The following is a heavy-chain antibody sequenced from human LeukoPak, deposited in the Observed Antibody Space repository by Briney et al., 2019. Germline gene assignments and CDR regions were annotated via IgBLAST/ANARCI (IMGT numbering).Heavy chain of an antibody. CDR1: GGSISSYY. CDR2: IDYSGSA. CDR3: ARGISPYYYDSSGYPFQH. V-gene: IGHV4-59*01. D-gene: IGHD3-22*01. J-gene: IGHJ1*01. Sequence: PSETLSLTCTVSGGSISSYYWSWIRQPPGKGLEWIGYIDYSGSANYNPSLKSRVAISVDTSKNQFSLKLSSVTAADTAIYYCARGISPYYYDSSGYPFQHWVQGTLLTVSS.